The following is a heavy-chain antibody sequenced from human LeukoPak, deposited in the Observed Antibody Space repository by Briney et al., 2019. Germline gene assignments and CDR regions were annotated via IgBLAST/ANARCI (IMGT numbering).Heavy chain of an antibody. CDR1: GFTFSSYW. D-gene: IGHD6-13*01. J-gene: IGHJ4*02. Sequence: GGSLRLSCAAPGFTFSSYWMHWVRQAPGKGLVWVSRINSDGSSTSYADSVKGRFTISRDNAKNTLYLQMNSLRAEDTAVYYCARVLEQQLALDYWGQGTLVTVSS. CDR3: ARVLEQQLALDY. V-gene: IGHV3-74*01. CDR2: INSDGSST.